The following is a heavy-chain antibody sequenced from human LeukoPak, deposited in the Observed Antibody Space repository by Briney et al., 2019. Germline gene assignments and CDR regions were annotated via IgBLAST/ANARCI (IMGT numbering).Heavy chain of an antibody. Sequence: GGSLRLSCAASGFTFSSYSMNWVRQAPGEGLEWVSSISSSSSYIYYADSVKGRFTISRDNAKNTLYLQMNSLRAEDTAVYYCARDNSGGYTLWGQGTLVTVSS. V-gene: IGHV3-21*01. CDR3: ARDNSGGYTL. CDR1: GFTFSSYS. CDR2: ISSSSSYI. D-gene: IGHD3-22*01. J-gene: IGHJ4*02.